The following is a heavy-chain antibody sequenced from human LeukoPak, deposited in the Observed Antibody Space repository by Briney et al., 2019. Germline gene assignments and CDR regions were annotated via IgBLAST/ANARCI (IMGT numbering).Heavy chain of an antibody. Sequence: GGSLRLSCAASGFTFSSYAMSWVRQAPGKGLEWVSAISGSGGSTYYADSVKGRFTISRDNSKNTLYLQMYSLRAEDTAVYYCAKSIVVVVAASPFDYWGQGTLVTVSS. CDR2: ISGSGGST. CDR1: GFTFSSYA. CDR3: AKSIVVVVAASPFDY. D-gene: IGHD2-15*01. V-gene: IGHV3-23*01. J-gene: IGHJ4*02.